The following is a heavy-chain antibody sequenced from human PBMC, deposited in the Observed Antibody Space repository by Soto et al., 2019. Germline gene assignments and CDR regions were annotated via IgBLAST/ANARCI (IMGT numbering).Heavy chain of an antibody. CDR2: TYYRSKWYN. CDR3: ARSTTGDPLEYYYYGMDV. V-gene: IGHV6-1*01. J-gene: IGHJ6*02. CDR1: VDIVSSNSAA. Sequence: PSQTLSLTCAISVDIVSSNSAAWNCIRQSPSRGLEWLGRTYYRSKWYNDYAVSVKSRITINPDTSKNQFSLQLNSVTPEDTAVYYCARSTTGDPLEYYYYGMDVWGQGTTVTVSS. D-gene: IGHD7-27*01.